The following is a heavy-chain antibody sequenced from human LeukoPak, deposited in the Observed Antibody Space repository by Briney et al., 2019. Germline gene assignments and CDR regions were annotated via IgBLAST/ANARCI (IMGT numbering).Heavy chain of an antibody. CDR2: INSDGSNT. CDR3: ARDTADYDILTGLFDY. V-gene: IGHV3-74*01. J-gene: IGHJ4*02. Sequence: GGSLRLSCAASGFTFRGYWMHWVRQAPGKGLVWVSRINSDGSNTSYADSVKGRFTISRDNAENTLYLQMNSLRAEDTAVYYCARDTADYDILTGLFDYWGQGTLVTVSS. CDR1: GFTFRGYW. D-gene: IGHD3-9*01.